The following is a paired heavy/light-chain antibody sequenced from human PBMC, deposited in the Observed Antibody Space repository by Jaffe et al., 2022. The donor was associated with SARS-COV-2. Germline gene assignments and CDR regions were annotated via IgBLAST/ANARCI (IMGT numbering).Heavy chain of an antibody. CDR1: GFTFSSYS. V-gene: IGHV3-48*02. D-gene: IGHD6-19*01. CDR3: ARDEASAVAGPNWFDP. Sequence: EVQLVESGGGLVQPGGSLRLSCAASGFTFSSYSMNWVRQAPGKGLEWVSYISGSSNTIYYADSVKGRFTISRDNAKNSLYLQMNSLRDEDTAVYYCARDEASAVAGPNWFDPWGQGTLVTVSS. CDR2: ISGSSNTI. J-gene: IGHJ5*02.
Light chain of an antibody. CDR3: QQYGSSQYT. J-gene: IGKJ2*01. V-gene: IGKV3-20*01. Sequence: EIVLTQSPGTLSLSPGERATLSCRASQSVSSSYLAWYQQKPGQAPRLLIYGASSRATGIPDRFSGSGSGTDFTLTISRLEPEDFAVYYCQQYGSSQYTFGQGTKLEIK. CDR1: QSVSSSY. CDR2: GAS.